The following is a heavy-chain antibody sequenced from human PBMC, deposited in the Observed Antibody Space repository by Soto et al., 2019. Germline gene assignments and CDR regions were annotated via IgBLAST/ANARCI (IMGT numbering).Heavy chain of an antibody. CDR1: GGSFSGYY. CDR3: ARSPAYTVTTLVLSRNYYYYGMDV. Sequence: SETLSLTCAVYGGSFSGYYWSWIRQPPGKGLEWIGEINHSGSTNYNPSLKSRVTISVDTSKNQFSLKLSSVTAADTAVYYCARSPAYTVTTLVLSRNYYYYGMDVWGQGTTVTVSS. V-gene: IGHV4-34*01. J-gene: IGHJ6*02. CDR2: INHSGST. D-gene: IGHD4-17*01.